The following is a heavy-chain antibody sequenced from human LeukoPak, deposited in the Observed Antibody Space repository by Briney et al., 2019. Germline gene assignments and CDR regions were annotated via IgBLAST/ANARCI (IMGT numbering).Heavy chain of an antibody. CDR1: GFTLSSYG. J-gene: IGHJ4*02. V-gene: IGHV3-33*01. Sequence: GGSLRLSCAASGFTLSSYGMHWVRQAPGKGLEWVAVIWYGGSNKYYADSVKGRFTISRDNSKNTLYLQMNSLRAEDTAVYYCARGLGDGYNQNFDYWGQGTLVTVSS. CDR3: ARGLGDGYNQNFDY. CDR2: IWYGGSNK. D-gene: IGHD5-24*01.